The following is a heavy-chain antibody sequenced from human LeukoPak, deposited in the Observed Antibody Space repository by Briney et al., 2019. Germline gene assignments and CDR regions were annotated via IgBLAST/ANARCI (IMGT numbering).Heavy chain of an antibody. V-gene: IGHV3-21*01. J-gene: IGHJ4*02. CDR2: ISSSSSYI. CDR3: ACDYGDYVPSALDY. CDR1: GFTFSSYS. Sequence: PGGSLRLSCAASGFTFSSYSMNWVRQAPGKGLEWVSSISSSSSYIYYADSVKGRFTISRDNAKNSLYLQMNSLRAEDTAVYYCACDYGDYVPSALDYWGQGTLVTVSS. D-gene: IGHD4-17*01.